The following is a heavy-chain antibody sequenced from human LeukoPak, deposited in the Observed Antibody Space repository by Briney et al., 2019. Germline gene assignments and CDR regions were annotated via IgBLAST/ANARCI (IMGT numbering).Heavy chain of an antibody. CDR1: GYTFTSYG. CDR3: ARLNGDYEWYYFDY. Sequence: GASVKVSCKASGYTFTSYGISWVRQAPGQGLEWMGWISAYNGNTNDAQKLQGRVTMTTDTSTSTAYMELRSLRSEDTAVYYCARLNGDYEWYYFDYWGQGTLVTVSS. V-gene: IGHV1-18*01. D-gene: IGHD4-17*01. CDR2: ISAYNGNT. J-gene: IGHJ4*02.